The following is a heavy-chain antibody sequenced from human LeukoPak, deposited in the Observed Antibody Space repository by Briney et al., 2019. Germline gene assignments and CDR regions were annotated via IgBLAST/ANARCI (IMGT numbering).Heavy chain of an antibody. Sequence: ASVKVSXKASGYTFTGYYMHWVRQAPGQGLEWMGRINPNSGGTNYAQKFQGRVTMTRDTSISTAYMELSRLRSDDTAVYYCARAADYYGSGSYDYWGQGTLVTVSS. D-gene: IGHD3-10*01. CDR1: GYTFTGYY. CDR2: INPNSGGT. V-gene: IGHV1-2*06. J-gene: IGHJ4*02. CDR3: ARAADYYGSGSYDY.